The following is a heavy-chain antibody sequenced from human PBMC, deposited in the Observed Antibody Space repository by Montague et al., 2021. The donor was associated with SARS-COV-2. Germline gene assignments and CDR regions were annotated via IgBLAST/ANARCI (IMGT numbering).Heavy chain of an antibody. CDR2: VNPSGST. D-gene: IGHD1-26*01. CDR1: GSSFIPYY. V-gene: IGHV4-34*01. Sequence: SETLSLTCAVHGSSFIPYYWSWIRQPPGKGLEWIGEVNPSGSTSYNSSLNSRGTISASTSTSQFSLRLTSVTAADTAVYYCARARGNHFMYWLDSWGQGTMVTVSS. CDR3: ARARGNHFMYWLDS. J-gene: IGHJ5*01.